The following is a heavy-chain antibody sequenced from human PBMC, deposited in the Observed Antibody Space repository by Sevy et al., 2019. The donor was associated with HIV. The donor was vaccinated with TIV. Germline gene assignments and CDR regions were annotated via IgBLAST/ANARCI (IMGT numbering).Heavy chain of an antibody. J-gene: IGHJ2*01. CDR3: ARHRAYCSDGSCYSPWYFNL. Sequence: SETLSLTCTVSGGSISSSPYYWSWIRQPPGKGLEWIGSFYDTGSAYYNPSLKSRFTISVDTSKNQFSLGLSSVTAADTALYYCARHRAYCSDGSCYSPWYFNLWGRGTLVTVSS. CDR2: FYDTGSA. CDR1: GGSISSSPYY. D-gene: IGHD2-15*01. V-gene: IGHV4-39*01.